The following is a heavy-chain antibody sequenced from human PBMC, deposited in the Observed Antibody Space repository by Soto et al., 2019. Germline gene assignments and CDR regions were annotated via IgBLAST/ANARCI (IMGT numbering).Heavy chain of an antibody. CDR3: ARRRITIFGVVNWFDP. V-gene: IGHV4-34*01. Sequence: SETLSLTCAVYGGSFSGYYWSWIRQPPGKGLEWIGEINHSGSTNYNPSLKSRVTISVDTSKNQFSLKLSSVTAADTAVYYCARRRITIFGVVNWFDPWGQGTLVTVSS. CDR1: GGSFSGYY. D-gene: IGHD3-3*01. CDR2: INHSGST. J-gene: IGHJ5*02.